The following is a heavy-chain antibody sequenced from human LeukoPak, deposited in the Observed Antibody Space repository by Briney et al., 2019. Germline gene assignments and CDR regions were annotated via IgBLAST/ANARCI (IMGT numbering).Heavy chain of an antibody. J-gene: IGHJ4*02. V-gene: IGHV3-7*01. CDR3: ARDRKGGSYGPGGY. CDR1: GFTFSSYW. Sequence: GGSLRLSCAASGFTFSSYWMSWVRQAPGKGLEWVANIKQDGSEKYYVDSVKGRFTISRDNAKNSLYLQMNSLRAEDTAVYYCARDRKGGSYGPGGYWGQGTLVTVSS. CDR2: IKQDGSEK. D-gene: IGHD1-26*01.